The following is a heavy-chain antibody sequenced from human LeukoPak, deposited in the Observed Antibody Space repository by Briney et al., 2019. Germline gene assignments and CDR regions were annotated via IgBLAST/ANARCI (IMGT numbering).Heavy chain of an antibody. CDR1: GGSISRYY. V-gene: IGHV4-59*01. D-gene: IGHD3-22*01. CDR3: ARDQLYYDSSGYAFDI. J-gene: IGHJ3*02. CDR2: IYYSGST. Sequence: SETLSLTCTVSGGSISRYYWSWIRQPPGKGLEWIGYIYYSGSTNYNPSLKSRVTISVDTSKNQFSLKLSSVTAADTAVYYCARDQLYYDSSGYAFDIWGQGTMVTVSS.